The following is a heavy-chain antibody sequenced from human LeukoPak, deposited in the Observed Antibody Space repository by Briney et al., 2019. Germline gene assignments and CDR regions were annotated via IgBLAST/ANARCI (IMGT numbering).Heavy chain of an antibody. V-gene: IGHV3-30-3*01. CDR1: GFTFSSYA. CDR3: ARNYGSGNYYLDY. CDR2: ISYDGSNK. D-gene: IGHD3-10*01. Sequence: GGSLRLSCAASGFTFSSYAVHWVRQAPGRGLEWVAVISYDGSNKYYADSVKGRFTISRDNSKNTLYLQMNSLRAEDTAVYYCARNYGSGNYYLDYWGQGALVTVSS. J-gene: IGHJ4*02.